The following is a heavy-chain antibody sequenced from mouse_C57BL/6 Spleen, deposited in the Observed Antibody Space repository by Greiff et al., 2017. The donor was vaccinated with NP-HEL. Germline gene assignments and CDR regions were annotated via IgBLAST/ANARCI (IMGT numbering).Heavy chain of an antibody. V-gene: IGHV1-82*01. CDR2: IYPGDGDT. D-gene: IGHD1-1*01. CDR3: ASYGSSYKDYFDY. J-gene: IGHJ2*01. CDR1: GYAFSSSW. Sequence: QVQLQQSGPELVKPGASVKISCKASGYAFSSSWMNWVKQRPGKGLEWIGRIYPGDGDTNYNGKFKGKATLTADKSSSTAYMQLSSLTSEDSAVYFCASYGSSYKDYFDYWGQGTTLTVSS.